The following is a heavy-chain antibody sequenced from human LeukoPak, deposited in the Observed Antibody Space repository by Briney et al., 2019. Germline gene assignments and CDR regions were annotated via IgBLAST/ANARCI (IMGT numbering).Heavy chain of an antibody. V-gene: IGHV3-30*18. CDR2: ISYDGSNT. Sequence: GGSLSLSCAASGFTFSSYSMNWVRQAPGKGLEWGAVISYDGSNTYYADSVKGRFTISRDNSKNTLYLQMNSLRAEDTAVYYCAKGAFPRGCLDYWGQGTLVTVSS. J-gene: IGHJ4*02. CDR3: AKGAFPRGCLDY. D-gene: IGHD3-10*01. CDR1: GFTFSSYS.